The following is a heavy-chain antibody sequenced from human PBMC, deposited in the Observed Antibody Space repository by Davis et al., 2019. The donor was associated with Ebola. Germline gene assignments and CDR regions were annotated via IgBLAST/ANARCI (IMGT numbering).Heavy chain of an antibody. CDR1: GFTFSSYA. D-gene: IGHD3-10*01. CDR3: AKITSSGRIYYYYYGMDV. J-gene: IGHJ6*02. Sequence: GGSLRLSCAASGFTFSSYAMHWVRQAPGKGLEWVAVISYDGSNKYYADSVKGRFTISRDNSKNTLYLQMNSLRAEDTAVYYCAKITSSGRIYYYYYGMDVWGQGTTVTVSS. V-gene: IGHV3-30*18. CDR2: ISYDGSNK.